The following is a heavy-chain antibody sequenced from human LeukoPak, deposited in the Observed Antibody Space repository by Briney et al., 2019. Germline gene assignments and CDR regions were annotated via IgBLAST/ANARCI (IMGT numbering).Heavy chain of an antibody. CDR2: ISGSGGST. J-gene: IGHJ6*03. V-gene: IGHV3-23*01. Sequence: GGSLRLSCAASGFTFSSYAMSWVRQAPGKGLEWVSAISGSGGSTYYADSVKGRFTISRDNSKNTLYLQMNSLRAEDTAVYYCAGGLNSGSAYYYYYYMDVWGKGTTVTASS. D-gene: IGHD4-23*01. CDR3: AGGLNSGSAYYYYYYMDV. CDR1: GFTFSSYA.